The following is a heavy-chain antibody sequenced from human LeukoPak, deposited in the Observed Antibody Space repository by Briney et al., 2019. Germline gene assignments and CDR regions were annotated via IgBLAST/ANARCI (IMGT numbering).Heavy chain of an antibody. V-gene: IGHV3-23*01. Sequence: GGSLRLSCVASGFTFSTYAMTWVRQAPGKGLGWVSAISGSGDNTYYADFVKGRFTISRDNSNNTLYLQMNSLRAEDTAVYYCAKDGRTPYYFDYWGQGTLVTVSS. CDR3: AKDGRTPYYFDY. D-gene: IGHD2-15*01. J-gene: IGHJ4*02. CDR1: GFTFSTYA. CDR2: ISGSGDNT.